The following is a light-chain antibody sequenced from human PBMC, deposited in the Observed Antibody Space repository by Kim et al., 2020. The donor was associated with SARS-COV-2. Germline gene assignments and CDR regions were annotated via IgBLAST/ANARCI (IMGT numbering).Light chain of an antibody. CDR2: DSH. CDR3: ATWDGRLTAGV. J-gene: IGLJ3*02. CDR1: SSNIGTNH. V-gene: IGLV1-51*01. Sequence: QSVLTQPPSVSAAQGEKFTISCSGSSSNIGTNHVSWYRQFPGTAPQLLIYDSHSRPSGIPDRFSGSKSGTSATLGITRLQTGDEADYYCATWDGRLTAGVFGGGTQLTVL.